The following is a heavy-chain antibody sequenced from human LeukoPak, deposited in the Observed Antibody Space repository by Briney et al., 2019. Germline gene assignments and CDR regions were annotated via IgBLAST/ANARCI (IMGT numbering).Heavy chain of an antibody. Sequence: PGGSLRLSCVDSGLTFSSYAMSWVRQLPGKGLEWVSSISDSGAGTYYAGSVKGRFTISRDNSRNTLYLQMNSLRAEDTAVYYCASRQGLGWHYVNWGQGTLVTVSS. V-gene: IGHV3-23*01. CDR1: GLTFSSYA. CDR3: ASRQGLGWHYVN. J-gene: IGHJ4*02. CDR2: ISDSGAGT. D-gene: IGHD3-10*02.